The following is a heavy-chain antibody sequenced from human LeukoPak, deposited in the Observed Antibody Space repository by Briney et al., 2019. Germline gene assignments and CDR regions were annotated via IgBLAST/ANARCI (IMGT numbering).Heavy chain of an antibody. CDR1: GFTFEHYA. Sequence: GGSLRLSCAASGFTFEHYAMNWVRQAPGKGLGWVSGISWNSGAKGYADSVKGRFTISRDNAKNSLYLQMNSLRAEDTALYYCAKSLPIAEAGNRESYYYAMDVWGQGTTVIVSS. J-gene: IGHJ6*02. CDR3: AKSLPIAEAGNRESYYYAMDV. CDR2: ISWNSGAK. V-gene: IGHV3-9*01. D-gene: IGHD6-19*01.